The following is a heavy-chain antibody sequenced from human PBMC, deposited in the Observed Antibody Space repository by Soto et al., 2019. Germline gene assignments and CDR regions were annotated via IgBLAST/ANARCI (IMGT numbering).Heavy chain of an antibody. CDR2: ISSSSSYI. V-gene: IGHV3-21*01. Sequence: GGSLRLSCAASGFTFSSYSMNWVRQAPGKGLEWVSSISSSSSYIYYADSVKGRFTISRDNAKNSLYLQMNSLRAEDTAVYYCAREKDYGDYGGATNDAFDIWGQGTMVTVSS. CDR3: AREKDYGDYGGATNDAFDI. J-gene: IGHJ3*02. D-gene: IGHD4-17*01. CDR1: GFTFSSYS.